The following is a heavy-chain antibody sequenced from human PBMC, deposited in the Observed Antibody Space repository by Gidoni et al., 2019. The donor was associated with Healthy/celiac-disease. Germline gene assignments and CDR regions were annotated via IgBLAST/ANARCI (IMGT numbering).Heavy chain of an antibody. CDR1: A. Sequence: AISWGRQAPGQGLEWMGGIIPIFGTANYAQKYQGRVTITADESTSTAYMELSSLRSEDTAVYYCARTKGWNQVDGMDVWGQGTTVTVSS. CDR3: ARTKGWNQVDGMDV. CDR2: IIPIFGTA. J-gene: IGHJ6*02. D-gene: IGHD1-1*01. V-gene: IGHV1-69*01.